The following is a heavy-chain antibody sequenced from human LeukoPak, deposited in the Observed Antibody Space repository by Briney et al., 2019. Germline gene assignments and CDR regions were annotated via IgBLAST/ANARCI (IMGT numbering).Heavy chain of an antibody. J-gene: IGHJ4*01. CDR2: VSYDGSNK. CDR1: GFTFSSYD. D-gene: IGHD6-13*01. Sequence: GRSLTVSRAASGFTFSSYDMNWVRQAPGKGLEWVAVVSYDGSNKYYADSVKGRFTISRDNSKNTLYLQMNILRAEDTAVYYCARVDSSSWHFDYWGERRLASVSS. CDR3: ARVDSSSWHFDY. V-gene: IGHV3-30-3*01.